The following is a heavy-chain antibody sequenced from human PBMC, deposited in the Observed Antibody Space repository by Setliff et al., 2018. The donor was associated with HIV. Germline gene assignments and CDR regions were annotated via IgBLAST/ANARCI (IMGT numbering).Heavy chain of an antibody. CDR2: NDYRGST. J-gene: IGHJ4*02. Sequence: PSETLSLTCTVSGGSISSTNYFWGWIRQPPGKGLEWIGYNDYRGSTYYNPSLKSRILISVDTSKNQVSLKLDSVTAADTAVYYCARDGTYCSGGTCGKIFDYWGQGTLVTVS. CDR1: GGSISSTNYF. D-gene: IGHD2-15*01. V-gene: IGHV4-31*03. CDR3: ARDGTYCSGGTCGKIFDY.